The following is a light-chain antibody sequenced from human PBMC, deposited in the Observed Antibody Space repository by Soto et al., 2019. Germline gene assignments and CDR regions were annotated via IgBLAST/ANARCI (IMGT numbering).Light chain of an antibody. J-gene: IGKJ2*01. V-gene: IGKV3-15*01. Sequence: EVVMTQSPATVSVSPGERATLSCRASQSVSSNLAWYQQKPGQAPRLLIYGASTRATGTPARFSGSGSGTEFTLTISSLQSEDFAVYYCQQYNSWPPYPFGQGTKVDI. CDR3: QQYNSWPPYP. CDR2: GAS. CDR1: QSVSSN.